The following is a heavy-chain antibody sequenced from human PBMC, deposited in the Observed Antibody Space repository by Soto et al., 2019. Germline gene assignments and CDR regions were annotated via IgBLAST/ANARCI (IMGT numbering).Heavy chain of an antibody. Sequence: GESLKISCKGSGYSFTSYWIAWVRQTPGKGLEWMGIIYPGDSDTRYSPSFQGQVTISADKSISTTYLQWSSLKASDTAMYYCATHRYSGSPSLDYWGQGTLVTVSS. V-gene: IGHV5-51*01. CDR3: ATHRYSGSPSLDY. D-gene: IGHD1-26*01. CDR2: IYPGDSDT. CDR1: GYSFTSYW. J-gene: IGHJ4*02.